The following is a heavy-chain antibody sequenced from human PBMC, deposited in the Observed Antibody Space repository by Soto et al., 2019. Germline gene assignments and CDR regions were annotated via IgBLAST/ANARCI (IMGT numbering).Heavy chain of an antibody. D-gene: IGHD3-10*01. V-gene: IGHV3-30-3*01. CDR2: ISYDGSNK. Sequence: GGSLRLSCAASGFTFSSYAMHWVRQAPGKGLEWVAVISYDGSNKYYADSVKGRFTISRDNSKNTLYLQMNSLRAEDTAVYYCASSGSYYYAPNWFDPWGQGTLVTVSS. J-gene: IGHJ5*02. CDR1: GFTFSSYA. CDR3: ASSGSYYYAPNWFDP.